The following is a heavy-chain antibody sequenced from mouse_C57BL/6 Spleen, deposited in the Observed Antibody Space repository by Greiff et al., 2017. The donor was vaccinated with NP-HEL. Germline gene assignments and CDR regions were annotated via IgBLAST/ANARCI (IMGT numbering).Heavy chain of an antibody. CDR1: GFTFSSYA. V-gene: IGHV5-9-1*02. Sequence: EVKVVESGEGLVKPGGSLKLSCAASGFTFSSYAMSWVRQTPEKRLEWVAYISSGGDYIYYADTVKGRFTISRDNARNTLYLQMSSLKSEDTAMYYCTRDRTGPFAYWGQGTLVTVSA. CDR3: TRDRTGPFAY. CDR2: ISSGGDYI. J-gene: IGHJ3*01. D-gene: IGHD4-1*01.